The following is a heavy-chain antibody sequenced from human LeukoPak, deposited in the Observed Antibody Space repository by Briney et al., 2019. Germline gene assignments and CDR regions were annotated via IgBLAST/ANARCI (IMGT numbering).Heavy chain of an antibody. V-gene: IGHV1-46*01. CDR2: INPIGGST. D-gene: IGHD3-9*01. CDR3: ARERTDYDILTGSRIGTRFDP. J-gene: IGHJ5*02. CDR1: GYTFTSYY. Sequence: ASVKVSCKASGYTFTSYYMHWVRQAPGQGLEWMGIINPIGGSTSYAQKFQGRVTMTRDTSTSTVYMELSSLSSEDTAVYYCARERTDYDILTGSRIGTRFDPWGQGTLVTVSS.